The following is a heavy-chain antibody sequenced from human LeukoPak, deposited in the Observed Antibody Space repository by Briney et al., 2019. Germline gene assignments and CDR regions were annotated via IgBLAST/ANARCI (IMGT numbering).Heavy chain of an antibody. V-gene: IGHV1-2*02. J-gene: IGHJ4*02. CDR3: ARRGSGYGYDY. Sequence: ASVKVSCKASGYTFSGYYIHWVRQAPGQGLEWMGWINPNSGGTNYAQKFQGRVTMTRDTSISTAYMELSSLTSDDTAVYYCARRGSGYGYDYWGQGTLVTVSS. CDR2: INPNSGGT. D-gene: IGHD5-18*01. CDR1: GYTFSGYY.